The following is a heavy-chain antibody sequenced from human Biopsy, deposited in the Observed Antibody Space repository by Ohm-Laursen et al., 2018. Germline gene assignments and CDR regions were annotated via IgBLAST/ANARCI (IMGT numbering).Heavy chain of an antibody. V-gene: IGHV4-39*01. CDR3: TRRGMTTLTTRAFVI. CDR2: VHYSGSP. J-gene: IGHJ3*02. Sequence: SDTLSLTCTVSGGSMTGSSYYWGWIRQPPGKGLEWIGAVHYSGSPYYNPSLQSRVTLSVDTSKNLFSLRLSSVTAADTAVYYCTRRGMTTLTTRAFVIWGQGTMVTVSS. CDR1: GGSMTGSSYY. D-gene: IGHD4-11*01.